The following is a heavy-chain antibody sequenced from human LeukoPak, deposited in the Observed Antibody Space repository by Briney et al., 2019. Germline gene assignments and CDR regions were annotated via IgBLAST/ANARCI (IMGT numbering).Heavy chain of an antibody. D-gene: IGHD3-22*01. J-gene: IGHJ4*02. Sequence: ASVKVSCKASGYTFTSYYMHWVRQAPGQGLEWMTLINPSGGSTRYAQKFQGRVTMTRDTSTNTVYMELSSLRSEDTAVYYCARDPRPSYDSSDYYYPGDYWRRGTLVTVSS. CDR1: GYTFTSYY. CDR3: ARDPRPSYDSSDYYYPGDY. V-gene: IGHV1-46*01. CDR2: INPSGGST.